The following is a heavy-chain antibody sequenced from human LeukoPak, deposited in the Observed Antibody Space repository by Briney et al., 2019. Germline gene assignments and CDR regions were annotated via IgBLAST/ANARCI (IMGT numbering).Heavy chain of an antibody. V-gene: IGHV3-23*01. J-gene: IGHJ4*02. CDR1: GFTFSSYA. CDR2: ISGSGGST. D-gene: IGHD3-10*01. CDR3: AKATMVRGVIPHFDY. Sequence: GGSLRLSCAASGFTFSSYAMSWVRQAPGKGLEWVSAISGSGGSTYYADSVKGRFTISRDNSKNTLYLQMNSLRAEDTAVYYCAKATMVRGVIPHFDYWAREPWSPSPQ.